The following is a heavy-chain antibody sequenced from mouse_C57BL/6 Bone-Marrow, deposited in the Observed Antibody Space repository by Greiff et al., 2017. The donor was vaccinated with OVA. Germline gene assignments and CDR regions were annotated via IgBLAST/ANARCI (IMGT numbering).Heavy chain of an antibody. J-gene: IGHJ3*01. CDR2: INPSSGYT. V-gene: IGHV1-7*01. Sequence: QVQLKESGAELAKPGASVKLSCKASGYTFTSYWMHWVKQRPGQGLEWIGYINPSSGYTKYNQQFQDTATLTADQSSSTAYMQLSSLTYEDSAVYCSERGAYWGQGTLVTVSA. CDR1: GYTFTSYW. CDR3: ERGAY.